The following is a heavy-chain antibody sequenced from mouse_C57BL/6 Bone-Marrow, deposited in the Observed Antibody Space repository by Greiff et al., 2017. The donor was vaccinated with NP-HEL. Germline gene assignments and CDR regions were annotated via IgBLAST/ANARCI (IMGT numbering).Heavy chain of an antibody. CDR1: GFSLTSYG. V-gene: IGHV2-2*01. J-gene: IGHJ2*01. CDR3: ARNNDYYGSSLDY. D-gene: IGHD1-1*01. Sequence: VKVVESGPGLVQPSQSLSITCTVSGFSLTSYGVHWVRQSPGKGLEWLGVIWSGGSTDYNAAFISRLSISKDNSKSQVFFKMNSLQADDTAIYYCARNNDYYGSSLDYWGQGTTLTVSS. CDR2: IWSGGST.